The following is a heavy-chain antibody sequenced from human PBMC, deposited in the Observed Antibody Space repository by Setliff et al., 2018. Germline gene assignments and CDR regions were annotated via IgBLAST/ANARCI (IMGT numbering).Heavy chain of an antibody. J-gene: IGHJ4*02. V-gene: IGHV3-21*01. Sequence: PGGSLRLSCAASGFNFYVYTMEWVRQAPGKGLEWVSSISVNSNYIYQAESLKGRLTVSRDNAKNSLYLQMDSLTAEDTAVYYCARGSLSGTTYPSDYWGQGTLVTVSS. CDR3: ARGSLSGTTYPSDY. CDR2: ISVNSNYI. D-gene: IGHD1-7*01. CDR1: GFNFYVYT.